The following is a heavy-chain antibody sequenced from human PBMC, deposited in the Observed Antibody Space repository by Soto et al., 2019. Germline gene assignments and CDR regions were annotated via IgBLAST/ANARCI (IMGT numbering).Heavy chain of an antibody. CDR2: IYYSGST. Sequence: SETLSLTCTVSVGSVSSGSYYWSWIRQPPGKGMEWIGYIYYSGSTNYIPSLKSRVTISVDTSKNQFSLKLSSVTAADTAVYYCARGQNILPLDAFDIWGQGTMVTVSS. D-gene: IGHD3-10*01. J-gene: IGHJ3*02. CDR3: ARGQNILPLDAFDI. V-gene: IGHV4-61*01. CDR1: VGSVSSGSYY.